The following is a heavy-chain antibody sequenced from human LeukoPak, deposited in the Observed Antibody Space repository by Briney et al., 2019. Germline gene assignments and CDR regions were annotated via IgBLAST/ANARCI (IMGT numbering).Heavy chain of an antibody. D-gene: IGHD3-10*01. J-gene: IGHJ3*02. CDR1: GGSFSGYY. Sequence: SETLSLTCAVYGGSFSGYYWSWIRQPPGKGLEWIGEINHSGSTNYNPSLKSRVTISVDTSKNQFSLKLSSVTAADTAVYYCARRYYYQIDIWGQGTMVTVSS. V-gene: IGHV4-34*01. CDR3: ARRYYYQIDI. CDR2: INHSGST.